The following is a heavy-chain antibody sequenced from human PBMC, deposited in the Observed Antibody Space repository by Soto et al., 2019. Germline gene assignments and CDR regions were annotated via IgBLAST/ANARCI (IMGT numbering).Heavy chain of an antibody. V-gene: IGHV3-48*02. CDR3: ARDHYCSGDTCYLISFDY. D-gene: IGHD2-15*01. CDR1: GFTFSNHA. Sequence: PRGSLRLSCAASGFTFSNHATSWVRQAPGKGLEWVSGIGSSGGTIHYADSVKGRFTVSRDNAKNSLYLQMNSLRDEDTAVYYCARDHYCSGDTCYLISFDYWGQGTQVTVSP. J-gene: IGHJ4*02. CDR2: IGSSGGTI.